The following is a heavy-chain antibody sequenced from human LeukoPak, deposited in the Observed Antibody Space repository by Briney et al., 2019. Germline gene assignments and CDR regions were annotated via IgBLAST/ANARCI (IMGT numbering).Heavy chain of an antibody. D-gene: IGHD1-1*01. CDR1: GYTFSSYG. Sequence: GASVKVSCKASGYTFSSYGISWVRQAPGQGLEWMGWISAYNGNTNYAQKLQGRVTMTTDTSTSTAYMELRSLRSDDTAVYYCARGANALEIYYYYYYMDVWGKGTTVTVSS. CDR2: ISAYNGNT. CDR3: ARGANALEIYYYYYYMDV. V-gene: IGHV1-18*01. J-gene: IGHJ6*03.